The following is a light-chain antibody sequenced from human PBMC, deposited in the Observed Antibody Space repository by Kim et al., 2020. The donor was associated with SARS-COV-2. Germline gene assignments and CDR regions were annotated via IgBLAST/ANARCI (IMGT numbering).Light chain of an antibody. V-gene: IGKV1D-16*01. CDR1: QDISNW. J-gene: IGKJ5*01. Sequence: DIQMTQSPSSLSAFVGDTVTITCRASQDISNWLVLYQQKPEKAPKSLIYAASSLQSGVPSRFTGSGFGTDFTLTISSLQPEDFATYYSQQYSRYPITFGQGTRLEIK. CDR3: QQYSRYPIT. CDR2: AAS.